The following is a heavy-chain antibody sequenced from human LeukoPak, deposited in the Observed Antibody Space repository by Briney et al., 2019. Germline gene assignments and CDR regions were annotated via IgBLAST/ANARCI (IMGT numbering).Heavy chain of an antibody. CDR1: AGSITNYY. Sequence: PSETLSLTCTVSAGSITNYYWSWIRQSPGKGLEWIGYIYYTGSTNYNPSLKSRVSISVDTSKNQFSLKLSSVTAADTAVYYCARHGGYHSPIDYWGQGTLVTVSS. CDR2: IYYTGST. D-gene: IGHD3-22*01. J-gene: IGHJ4*02. CDR3: ARHGGYHSPIDY. V-gene: IGHV4-59*08.